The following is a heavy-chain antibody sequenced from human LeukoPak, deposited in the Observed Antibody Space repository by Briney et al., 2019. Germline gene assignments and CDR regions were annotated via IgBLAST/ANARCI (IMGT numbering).Heavy chain of an antibody. CDR3: ASLLGSGSYYNPHDAFDI. CDR2: TYYRSKWSS. Sequence: SQTLSLTCAISGDSVSSNSAAWNWIRQSPSRSLEWLGRTYYRSKWSSNYAVSVKSRITIHPDTSKNQFSLQLNSVTPEDTAVYYCASLLGSGSYYNPHDAFDIWGQGTMVTVSS. D-gene: IGHD3-10*01. J-gene: IGHJ3*02. V-gene: IGHV6-1*01. CDR1: GDSVSSNSAA.